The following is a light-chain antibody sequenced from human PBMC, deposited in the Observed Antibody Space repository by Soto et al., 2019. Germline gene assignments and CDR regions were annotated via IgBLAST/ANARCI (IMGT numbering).Light chain of an antibody. CDR1: SSDVGGYDY. CDR3: CSYGGCFPYV. Sequence: QSVLTQPPSVSGSPGQSVTISCTGTSSDVGGYDYVSWYQQRPGKAPKLLIYDVTKRPSGVPDRFSGSKSGNTASLTISGLQAEDEADFYCCSYGGCFPYVFGTGTKVIAL. V-gene: IGLV2-11*01. CDR2: DVT. J-gene: IGLJ1*01.